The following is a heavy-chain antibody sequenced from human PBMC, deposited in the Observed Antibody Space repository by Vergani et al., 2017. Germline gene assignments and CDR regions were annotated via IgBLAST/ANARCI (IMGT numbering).Heavy chain of an antibody. J-gene: IGHJ6*02. D-gene: IGHD3-22*01. CDR2: IYYSGST. CDR1: GGSISSGDYY. Sequence: QVQLQESGPGLVKPSQTLSLTCTVSGGSISSGDYYWSWIRQPPGKGLEWIGYIYYSGSTYYNPSLKSRVTISVDTSKNQFSLKLSSVTAADTAVYYCARDRAIYDSSGYYYYYYGMDVWGQGTTVTVSS. CDR3: ARDRAIYDSSGYYYYYYGMDV. V-gene: IGHV4-30-4*08.